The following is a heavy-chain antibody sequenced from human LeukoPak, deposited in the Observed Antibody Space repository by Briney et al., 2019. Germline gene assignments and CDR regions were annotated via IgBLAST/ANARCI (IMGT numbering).Heavy chain of an antibody. CDR1: GFTVSSNY. J-gene: IGHJ4*02. CDR3: ARDGPHDYGDYEAAFDY. V-gene: IGHV3-48*04. CDR2: TSSSSSTI. D-gene: IGHD4-17*01. Sequence: PGGSLRLSCAASGFTVSSNYMSWVRQAPGKGLEWVSYTSSSSSTIYYADSVKGRFTISRDNAKNSLYLQMNSLRAEDTAVYYCARDGPHDYGDYEAAFDYWGQGTLVTVSS.